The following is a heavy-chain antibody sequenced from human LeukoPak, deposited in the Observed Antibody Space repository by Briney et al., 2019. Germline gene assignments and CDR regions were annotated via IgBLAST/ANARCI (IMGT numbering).Heavy chain of an antibody. Sequence: PSETLSLTCTVSGGSISSSRDYWAWLRQPPGKGLEWIANIYYSGSTYYSPSLKSRVTISVDTSKNQFSLKLSSVTAADTAVYYCARVVHYGSGSYYPARQQPDSTNQNWFDPWGQGTLVTVSS. CDR1: GGSISSSRDY. V-gene: IGHV4-39*01. CDR2: IYYSGST. CDR3: ARVVHYGSGSYYPARQQPDSTNQNWFDP. D-gene: IGHD3-10*01. J-gene: IGHJ5*02.